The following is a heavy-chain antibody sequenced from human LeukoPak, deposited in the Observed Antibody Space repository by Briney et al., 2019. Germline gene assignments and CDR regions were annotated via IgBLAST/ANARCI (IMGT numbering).Heavy chain of an antibody. CDR3: ARLYGRGVVVAATSYFDY. Sequence: ETSETLSLTCTVSGGSISSSSYYWGWIRQPPGKGLEWIGSIYYSGSTYYNPSLKSRVTISVDTSKNQFSLKLSSVTAADTAVYYCARLYGRGVVVAATSYFDYWGQGTLVTVSS. CDR2: IYYSGST. V-gene: IGHV4-39*01. J-gene: IGHJ4*02. CDR1: GGSISSSSYY. D-gene: IGHD2-15*01.